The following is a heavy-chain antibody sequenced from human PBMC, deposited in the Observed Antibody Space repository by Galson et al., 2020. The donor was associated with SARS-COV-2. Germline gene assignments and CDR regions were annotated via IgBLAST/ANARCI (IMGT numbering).Heavy chain of an antibody. CDR2: INPNSGGT. J-gene: IGHJ3*02. D-gene: IGHD3-22*01. CDR1: GYTFTGYY. CDR3: ARDRGHDSNPGGAFDI. Sequence: ASVTVSCKASGYTFTGYYMHWVRQAPGQGLEWMGWINPNSGGTNYAQKFQGRVTMTRDTSISTAYMELSRLRSDDTAVYYCARDRGHDSNPGGAFDIWGQGTMVTVSS. V-gene: IGHV1-2*02.